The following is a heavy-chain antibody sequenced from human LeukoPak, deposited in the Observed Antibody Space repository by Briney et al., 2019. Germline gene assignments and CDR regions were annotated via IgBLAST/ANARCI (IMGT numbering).Heavy chain of an antibody. CDR2: IYYSGST. Sequence: PSETLSLTCTVSGGSISSGDYYWSWMRQPPGKGLEWIGYIYYSGSTYYNPSLKSRVTISVDTSKNQFSLKLSSVTAADTAVYYCARGGVRGYDRYFDYWGQGTLVTVSS. V-gene: IGHV4-30-4*01. CDR1: GGSISSGDYY. D-gene: IGHD5-12*01. CDR3: ARGGVRGYDRYFDY. J-gene: IGHJ4*02.